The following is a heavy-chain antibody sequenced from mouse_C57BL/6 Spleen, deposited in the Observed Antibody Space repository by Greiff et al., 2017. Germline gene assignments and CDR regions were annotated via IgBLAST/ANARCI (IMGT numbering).Heavy chain of an antibody. Sequence: QVQLKESGPGLVAPSQSLSITCTVSGFSLTSYGVDWVRQSPGKGLEWLGVIWGVGGTNYNSALKSRLSISKDNSKSQVLLQMNSLQTDDTAIYYCASLNALFAYWGQGTLVTVSA. CDR2: IWGVGGT. CDR1: GFSLTSYG. CDR3: ASLNALFAY. V-gene: IGHV2-6*01. D-gene: IGHD1-3*01. J-gene: IGHJ3*01.